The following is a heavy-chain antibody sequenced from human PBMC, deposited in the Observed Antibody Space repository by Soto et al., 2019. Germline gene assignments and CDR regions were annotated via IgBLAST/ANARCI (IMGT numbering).Heavy chain of an antibody. CDR2: ITSSSGHI. V-gene: IGHV3-21*01. CDR3: VRERGLSSFYGMDV. D-gene: IGHD3-10*01. CDR1: GFTLTTYT. J-gene: IGHJ6*02. Sequence: GGSLRLSCEASGFTLTTYTMDWVRQASGKGLEWVSSITSSSGHIYYADSVKGRFTISRDNARNSLYLQMNSLRAEDTAVYYCVRERGLSSFYGMDVWGQGTTVTVSS.